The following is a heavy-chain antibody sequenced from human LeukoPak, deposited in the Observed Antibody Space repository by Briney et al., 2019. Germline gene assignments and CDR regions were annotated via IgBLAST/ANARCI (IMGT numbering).Heavy chain of an antibody. CDR2: IIPIFGTA. D-gene: IGHD3-22*01. J-gene: IGHJ4*02. CDR3: ATPHYYVSSGFDY. CDR1: GGTFSSYA. V-gene: IGHV1-69*05. Sequence: ASVKVSCKTSGGTFSSYAISWVRQAPGQGLEWMGRIIPIFGTANYAQKFQGRVTITTDESTSTAYTELSSLRSEDTAVYYCATPHYYVSSGFDYWGQGTLVTVSS.